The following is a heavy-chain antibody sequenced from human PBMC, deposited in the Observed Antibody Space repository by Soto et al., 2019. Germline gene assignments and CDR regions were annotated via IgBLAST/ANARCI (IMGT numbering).Heavy chain of an antibody. D-gene: IGHD3-22*01. J-gene: IGHJ6*02. CDR2: TIPIFGTA. V-gene: IGHV1-69*13. CDR3: ASHRVVVITTEYYYYGMDV. Sequence: AASVKVSCKASGGTFSSYAISWVRQAPGQGLEWMGGTIPIFGTANYAQKFQGRVTITADESTSTAYMELSSLRSEDTAVYYCASHRVVVITTEYYYYGMDVWGQGTTVTVS. CDR1: GGTFSSYA.